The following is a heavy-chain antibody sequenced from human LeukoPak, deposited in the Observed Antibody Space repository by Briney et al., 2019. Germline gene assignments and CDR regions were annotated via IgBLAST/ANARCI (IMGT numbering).Heavy chain of an antibody. CDR3: ARDLSCTNGVCSPGY. CDR1: GYTFTGYY. D-gene: IGHD2-8*01. Sequence: ASVEVSCKASGYTFTGYYMHWVRQAPGQGLEWMGWINPNSGGTNYAQKFQGRVTMTRDTSISTAYMELSRLRSDDTAVYYCARDLSCTNGVCSPGYWGQGTLVTVSS. J-gene: IGHJ4*02. CDR2: INPNSGGT. V-gene: IGHV1-2*02.